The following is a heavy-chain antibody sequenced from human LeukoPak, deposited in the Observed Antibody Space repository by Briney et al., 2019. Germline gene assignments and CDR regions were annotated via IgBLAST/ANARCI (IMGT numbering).Heavy chain of an antibody. D-gene: IGHD3-10*01. CDR3: ARSVWFGELGD. Sequence: PSETLSLTCAVYGGSFSGYYWSWIRQPPGKGLEWIGEINHSGSTNYNPSLKSRVTISVDASKNQFSLKLSSVTAADTAVYYCARSVWFGELGDRGQGTLATVSS. V-gene: IGHV4-34*01. J-gene: IGHJ4*02. CDR1: GGSFSGYY. CDR2: INHSGST.